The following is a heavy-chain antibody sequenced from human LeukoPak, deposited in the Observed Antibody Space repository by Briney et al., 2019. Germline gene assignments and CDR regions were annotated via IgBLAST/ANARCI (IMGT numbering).Heavy chain of an antibody. Sequence: GASVKVSCKASGYTFTGYYMHWVRQAPGQGLEWMGWINPNSGGTNYAQKFQGRVTMTRDASISTAYMELSRLRSDDTAVYYCARFALAGYEWFGELLAAFDIWGQGTMVTVSS. V-gene: IGHV1-2*02. CDR3: ARFALAGYEWFGELLAAFDI. D-gene: IGHD3-10*01. J-gene: IGHJ3*02. CDR2: INPNSGGT. CDR1: GYTFTGYY.